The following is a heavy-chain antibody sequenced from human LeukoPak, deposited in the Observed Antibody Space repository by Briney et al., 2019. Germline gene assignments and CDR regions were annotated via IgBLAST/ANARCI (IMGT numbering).Heavy chain of an antibody. CDR1: GGTFSSYA. CDR3: ARERERGEYYYDSSGYYF. V-gene: IGHV1-69*04. CDR2: IIPILGIA. J-gene: IGHJ4*02. Sequence: ASVKVSCKASGGTFSSYAISWVRQAPGQGLEWMGRIIPILGIANYAQKFQGRVTITADKSTSTAYMELSSLRSEDTAVYYCARERERGEYYYDSSGYYFWGQGTLVTVSS. D-gene: IGHD3-22*01.